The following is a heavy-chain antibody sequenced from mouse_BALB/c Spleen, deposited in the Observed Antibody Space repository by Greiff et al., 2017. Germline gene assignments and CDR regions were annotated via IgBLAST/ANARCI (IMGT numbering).Heavy chain of an antibody. CDR3: ARHSSGYVGYAMDY. D-gene: IGHD3-1*01. J-gene: IGHJ4*01. CDR2: ISSGGGST. V-gene: IGHV5-12-1*01. CDR1: GFAFSSYD. Sequence: EVQVVESGGGLVKPGGSLKLSCAASGFAFSSYDMSWVRQTPEKRLEWVAYISSGGGSTYYPDTVKGRFTISRDNAKNTLYLQMSSLKSEDTAMYYCARHSSGYVGYAMDYWGQGTSVTVSS.